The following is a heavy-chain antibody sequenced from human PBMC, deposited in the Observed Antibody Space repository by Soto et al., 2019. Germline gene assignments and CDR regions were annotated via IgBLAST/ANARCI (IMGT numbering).Heavy chain of an antibody. CDR2: SRNKASGYTT. V-gene: IGHV3-72*01. Sequence: PGGSLRLSCAASGFTFSNYAMHWVRQAPVKGLEWVGRSRNKASGYTTEYAASVKGRFTISRDDSKNSLYLQMNSLTTEDMALYFCATADSSGYFSFWGQGALVTV. CDR1: GFTFSNYA. CDR3: ATADSSGYFSF. J-gene: IGHJ4*02. D-gene: IGHD3-22*01.